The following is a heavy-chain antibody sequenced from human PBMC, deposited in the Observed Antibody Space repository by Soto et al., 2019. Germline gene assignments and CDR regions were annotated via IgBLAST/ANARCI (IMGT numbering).Heavy chain of an antibody. CDR2: ISYDGSNK. V-gene: IGHV3-30-3*01. Sequence: QVQLVESGGGVVQPGRSLRLSCAASGFTFSSYAMHWVRQAPGKGLEWVAVISYDGSNKYYADSVKGRFTISRDNSKNTLYLQMNSLRAEDTAVYYCARDDDSSGYHLDYWGQGTLVTVSS. CDR1: GFTFSSYA. CDR3: ARDDDSSGYHLDY. D-gene: IGHD3-22*01. J-gene: IGHJ4*02.